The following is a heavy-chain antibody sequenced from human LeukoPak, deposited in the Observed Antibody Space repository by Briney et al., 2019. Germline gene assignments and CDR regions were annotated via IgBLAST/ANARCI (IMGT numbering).Heavy chain of an antibody. CDR3: GLSMVRGVSDP. V-gene: IGHV7-4-1*02. CDR2: INTNTGNP. Sequence: ASVKVSCKASGYTLTSYAMNWVRQAPGQGLEWMGWINTNTGNPTYAQGFTGRFVFSLDTSVSTAYLQISSLKAEDTAVYYCGLSMVRGVSDPWGQGTLVTVSS. D-gene: IGHD3-10*01. CDR1: GYTLTSYA. J-gene: IGHJ5*02.